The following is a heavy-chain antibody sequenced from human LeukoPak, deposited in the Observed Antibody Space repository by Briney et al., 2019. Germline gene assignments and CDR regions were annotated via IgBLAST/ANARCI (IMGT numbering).Heavy chain of an antibody. Sequence: SETLSLTCTVSGASISSSSYYWGWIRQPPGKGLEWIGSIYYSGSTYYNPSLKSRVTISVDTSKNQFSLKLSSVTAADTAVYYCARHKDSSREGGWFDPWGQGTLVTVSS. CDR3: ARHKDSSREGGWFDP. CDR2: IYYSGST. CDR1: GASISSSSYY. D-gene: IGHD6-13*01. V-gene: IGHV4-39*01. J-gene: IGHJ5*02.